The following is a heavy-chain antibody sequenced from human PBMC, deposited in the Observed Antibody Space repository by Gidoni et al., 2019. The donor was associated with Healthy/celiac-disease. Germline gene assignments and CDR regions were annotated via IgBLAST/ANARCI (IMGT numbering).Heavy chain of an antibody. D-gene: IGHD1-7*01. CDR1: GGSISSGGYY. V-gene: IGHV4-31*03. CDR2: IYYSGST. Sequence: QVQLPESGPGLVKPSQPLSLTCTFSGGSISSGGYYWSWIRQHPGKGLEWIGYIYYSGSTYYNPSLKSRVTISVDTSKNQFSLKLSSVTAADTAVYYCAREAPLVWNFLDYWGQGTLVTVSS. J-gene: IGHJ4*02. CDR3: AREAPLVWNFLDY.